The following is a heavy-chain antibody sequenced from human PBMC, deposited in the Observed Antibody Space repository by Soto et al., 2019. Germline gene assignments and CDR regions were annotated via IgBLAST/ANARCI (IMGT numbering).Heavy chain of an antibody. CDR1: GFSFSAYG. CDR2: IWDDGNNR. V-gene: IGHV3-33*01. CDR3: ARDRELGRSSPYFDF. D-gene: IGHD6-6*01. Sequence: LRLSCAASGFSFSAYGVHWVRQAPGKGLEWVAVIWDDGNNRRYGDSVRGRFTVSSDNSKNTVYLQMDSLRVEDTAMYYCARDRELGRSSPYFDFWGQGTLVTVSS. J-gene: IGHJ4*02.